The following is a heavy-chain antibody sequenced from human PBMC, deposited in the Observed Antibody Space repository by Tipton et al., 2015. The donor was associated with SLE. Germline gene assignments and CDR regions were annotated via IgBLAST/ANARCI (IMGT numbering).Heavy chain of an antibody. J-gene: IGHJ6*03. CDR2: IHHSGST. Sequence: TLSLTCAVSGGSIRSSNWWSWVRQPPGKGLEWIGEIHHSGSTNSNPSLKSRVTISVDTSKSQFSLQLTSVTAADTAVYYCARDGYCSTSNCRTSGYMDVWGKGTMVNVSS. V-gene: IGHV4-4*02. D-gene: IGHD2-2*01. CDR3: ARDGYCSTSNCRTSGYMDV. CDR1: GGSIRSSNW.